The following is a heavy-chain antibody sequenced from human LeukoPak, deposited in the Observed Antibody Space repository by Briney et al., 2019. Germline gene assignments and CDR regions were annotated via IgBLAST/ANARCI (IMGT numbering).Heavy chain of an antibody. V-gene: IGHV3-23*01. CDR2: ISGSGGST. J-gene: IGHJ1*01. CDR3: AKGYSGSYPEYFQH. Sequence: GGSLRLSCAASGFTFSSYAMSWVRQAPGKGLEWVSAISGSGGSTYYADSVKGRSTISRDNSKNTLYLQMNSLRAEDTAIYYCAKGYSGSYPEYFQHWGQGTLVTVSS. D-gene: IGHD1-26*01. CDR1: GFTFSSYA.